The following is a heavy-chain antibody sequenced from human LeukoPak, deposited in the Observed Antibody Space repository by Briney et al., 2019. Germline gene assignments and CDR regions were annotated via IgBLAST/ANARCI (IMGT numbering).Heavy chain of an antibody. D-gene: IGHD2-15*01. Sequence: ETVSLTCTVSGGSISSYYWSWIRQPPGKGLEWIGYIYYSGSTNYNPSLKSRVTISVDTSKNQFSLKLSSVTAADTAVYYCARGREVVAANTFDYWGQETLVTVSS. CDR2: IYYSGST. V-gene: IGHV4-59*01. CDR1: GGSISSYY. J-gene: IGHJ4*02. CDR3: ARGREVVAANTFDY.